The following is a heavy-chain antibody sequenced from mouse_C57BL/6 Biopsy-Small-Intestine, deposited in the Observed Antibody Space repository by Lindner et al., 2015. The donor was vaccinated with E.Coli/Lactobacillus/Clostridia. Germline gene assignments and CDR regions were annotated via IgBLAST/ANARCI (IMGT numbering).Heavy chain of an antibody. CDR3: ARHYYYGSSYENFDY. J-gene: IGHJ2*01. CDR1: GYTFTSYG. V-gene: IGHV1-81*01. Sequence: VQLQESGAELARPGASVKLSCKASGYTFTSYGISWVKQRTGQGLEWIGQIYPGSGNTYYNENFKGKVTLTADKSSRTAYMELRSLTSADSAVYFCARHYYYGSSYENFDYWGQGTTLTVSS. CDR2: IYPGSGNT. D-gene: IGHD1-1*01.